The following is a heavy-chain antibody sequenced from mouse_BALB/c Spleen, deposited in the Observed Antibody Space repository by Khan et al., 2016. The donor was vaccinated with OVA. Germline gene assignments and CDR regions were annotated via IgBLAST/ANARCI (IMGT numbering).Heavy chain of an antibody. J-gene: IGHJ4*01. CDR1: GFSLTSYG. V-gene: IGHV2-4-1*01. CDR2: IWSGGST. CDR3: ARNAQFITTVVAFYAMDY. Sequence: QVQLKQSGPGLVQPSQSLSITCTVSGFSLTSYGVHWVHQSPGKGLEWLGVIWSGGSTDYNAAFISRLSISKDNSKSQVFFKMNSLQADDTAIYYCARNAQFITTVVAFYAMDYWGQGTSVTVSS. D-gene: IGHD1-1*01.